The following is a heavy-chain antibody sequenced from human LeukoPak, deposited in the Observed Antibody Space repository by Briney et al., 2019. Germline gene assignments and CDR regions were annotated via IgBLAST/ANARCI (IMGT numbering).Heavy chain of an antibody. CDR3: AKTLYSSSYVLGDFDY. Sequence: PGGSLRLSCAASGFTFSRYWMSWVRQAPGKGLEWVANIKQDGSEKDYVDSVKGRFTISRDNAKNSVYLQMNSLRAEDTAVYYCAKTLYSSSYVLGDFDYWGQGTLVTVSS. J-gene: IGHJ4*02. D-gene: IGHD6-6*01. CDR1: GFTFSRYW. V-gene: IGHV3-7*03. CDR2: IKQDGSEK.